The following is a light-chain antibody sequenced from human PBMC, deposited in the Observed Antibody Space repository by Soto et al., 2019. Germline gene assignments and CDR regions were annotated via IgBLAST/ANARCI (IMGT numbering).Light chain of an antibody. Sequence: QTVVTQEPSFSVSPGGTVTLTCGLSSGSVSTSYYPSWYQQTPGQAPRTLIYSTNTRSSGVPDRFSGSILGNKAALTITGAQADDESDYYCVLYVGSGYVFGTGTKVTVL. CDR2: STN. J-gene: IGLJ1*01. CDR3: VLYVGSGYV. CDR1: SGSVSTSYY. V-gene: IGLV8-61*01.